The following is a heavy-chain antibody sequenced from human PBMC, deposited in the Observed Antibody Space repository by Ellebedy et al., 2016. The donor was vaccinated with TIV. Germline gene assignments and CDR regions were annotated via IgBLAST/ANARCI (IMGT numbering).Heavy chain of an antibody. CDR2: IWYDGSNK. D-gene: IGHD1-26*01. CDR1: GFTFSSYG. CDR3: ARLGGSPRRRDDAFDI. V-gene: IGHV3-33*01. J-gene: IGHJ3*02. Sequence: GGSLRLXCAASGFTFSSYGMHWVRQAPGKGLEWVAVIWYDGSNKYYADSVKGRFTISRDNSKNTLYLQMNSLRAEDTAVYYCARLGGSPRRRDDAFDIWGQGTMVTVSS.